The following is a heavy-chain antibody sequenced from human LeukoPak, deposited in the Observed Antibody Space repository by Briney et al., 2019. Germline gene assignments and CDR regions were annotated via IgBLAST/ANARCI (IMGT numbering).Heavy chain of an antibody. CDR2: IYYSGSP. CDR3: AREMWEYYYGSGSYINWFDP. D-gene: IGHD3-10*01. J-gene: IGHJ5*02. Sequence: SETLSLTCTVSGGSISSSSYYWGWIRQPPGKGLEWIGNIYYSGSPYYNPSLKSRVTISVDTSNNQFSLKLSSVTAADTAVYYCAREMWEYYYGSGSYINWFDPWGQGTLVTVSS. V-gene: IGHV4-39*07. CDR1: GGSISSSSYY.